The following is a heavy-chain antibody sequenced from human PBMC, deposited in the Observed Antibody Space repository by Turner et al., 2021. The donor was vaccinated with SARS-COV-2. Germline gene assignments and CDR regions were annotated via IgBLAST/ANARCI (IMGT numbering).Heavy chain of an antibody. D-gene: IGHD1-1*01. J-gene: IGHJ6*02. Sequence: QVQLPESGPGLVRPSETLSLTCTVSGGSISSKSWSWIRQSPGRGLEWIGYFYKIGSSDYNPTLRSRVTISVDTSKNQLSLNLIAMTAADTAVYYCARHQGSTSGYDHGMNVWGQGTAVIVSS. V-gene: IGHV4-59*08. CDR1: GGSISSKS. CDR3: ARHQGSTSGYDHGMNV. CDR2: FYKIGSS.